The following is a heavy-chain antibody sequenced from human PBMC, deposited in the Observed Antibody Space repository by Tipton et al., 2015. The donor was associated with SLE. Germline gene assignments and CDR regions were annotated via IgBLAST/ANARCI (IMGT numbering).Heavy chain of an antibody. CDR3: ARISFGDYPDA. Sequence: GSLRLSCAASGFTFTTYAFSWVRQAPGKGLEWVSLTYARAATYYAESVKGRFTISRDDSKNTLFLQMNSLRPEDTAIYYCARISFGDYPDAWGPGPPVTVSS. V-gene: IGHV3-23*03. D-gene: IGHD4-17*01. CDR1: GFTFTTYA. CDR2: TYARAAT. J-gene: IGHJ5*02.